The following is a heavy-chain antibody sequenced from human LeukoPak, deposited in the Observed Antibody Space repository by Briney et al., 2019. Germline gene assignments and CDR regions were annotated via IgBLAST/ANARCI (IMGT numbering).Heavy chain of an antibody. Sequence: GASVKVSCKASGGTFSSYAISWVRQAPGQGLEWMGRIIPILGIANYAQKFQGRVTITADKSTSTAYMELSSLRSEGTAVYYCARGFGGNAEYFQHWGQGTLVTVSS. CDR3: ARGFGGNAEYFQH. D-gene: IGHD4-23*01. V-gene: IGHV1-69*04. CDR2: IIPILGIA. CDR1: GGTFSSYA. J-gene: IGHJ1*01.